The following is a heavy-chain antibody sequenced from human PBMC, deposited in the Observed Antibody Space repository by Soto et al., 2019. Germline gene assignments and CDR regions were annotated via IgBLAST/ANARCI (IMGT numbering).Heavy chain of an antibody. V-gene: IGHV3-7*01. Sequence: EVQLVESGGGLVQPGGSLRLSCAASGFTFSSYWMSWVRQAPGKGLEWVANIKQDGSEKYYVDSVKGRFTISRDNAKKTLYRQRNSLRAEDTAVYYCARVSGIAARPNAFGIEGQGTMVTASS. D-gene: IGHD6-6*01. CDR1: GFTFSSYW. CDR3: ARVSGIAARPNAFGI. CDR2: IKQDGSEK. J-gene: IGHJ3*02.